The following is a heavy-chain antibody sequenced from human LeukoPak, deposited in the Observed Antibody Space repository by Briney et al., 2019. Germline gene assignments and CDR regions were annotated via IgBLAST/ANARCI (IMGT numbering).Heavy chain of an antibody. Sequence: PGGSLRLTCVASGFTFSSYLMSWVRQVPGKGLEWVANIKQDGSHIYYVDSLKGRFTISRDNAKNSLYLQMNSLKTEDTAVYYCTTDLGQQLVNYWGQGTLVTVSS. J-gene: IGHJ4*02. V-gene: IGHV3-7*03. D-gene: IGHD6-13*01. CDR1: GFTFSSYL. CDR2: IKQDGSHI. CDR3: TTDLGQQLVNY.